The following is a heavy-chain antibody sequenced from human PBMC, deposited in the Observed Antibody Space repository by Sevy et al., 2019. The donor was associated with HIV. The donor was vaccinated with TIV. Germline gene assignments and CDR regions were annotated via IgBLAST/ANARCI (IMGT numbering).Heavy chain of an antibody. Sequence: GGSLRLSCAASGFTFSKYWMSWVRQAPGKGLEWVANINQDGSEKYYVDSVKGRFTISRDNGKNSLYLQMNSLEAEDTAVYYCARETGSSHFDYWGQGTLVTVSS. CDR2: INQDGSEK. V-gene: IGHV3-7*01. CDR1: GFTFSKYW. J-gene: IGHJ4*02. D-gene: IGHD3-10*01. CDR3: ARETGSSHFDY.